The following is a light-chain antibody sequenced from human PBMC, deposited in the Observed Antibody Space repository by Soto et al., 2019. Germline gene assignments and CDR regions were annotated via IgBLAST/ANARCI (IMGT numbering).Light chain of an antibody. CDR2: GAS. Sequence: EIVLTQSPGTLSLSPGERATISCQASQSVRSSYLAWYKQKPGQAPRLLIYGASSRATGIPDRFSGSGSGTDFTLTISRLEPEDFAVYYCQQYGSSLTVGGGTKVDIK. J-gene: IGKJ4*01. V-gene: IGKV3-20*01. CDR3: QQYGSSLT. CDR1: QSVRSSY.